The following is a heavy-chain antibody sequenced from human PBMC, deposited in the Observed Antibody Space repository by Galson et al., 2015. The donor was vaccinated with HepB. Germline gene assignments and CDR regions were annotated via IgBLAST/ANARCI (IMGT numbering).Heavy chain of an antibody. J-gene: IGHJ4*02. D-gene: IGHD6-13*01. Sequence: SLRLSCAASGFTFSSYWMHWVRHVPGTGLVWVSRINRDGRYITYADSVRGRFTISRDNAKNTLYLQMNSPRAEDTALYYCARTRGAAAGIFDNWGQGSLVTVSS. CDR1: GFTFSSYW. V-gene: IGHV3-74*03. CDR3: ARTRGAAAGIFDN. CDR2: INRDGRYI.